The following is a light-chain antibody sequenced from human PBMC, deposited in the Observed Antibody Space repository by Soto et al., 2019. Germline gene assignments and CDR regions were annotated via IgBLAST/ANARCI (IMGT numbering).Light chain of an antibody. J-gene: IGLJ3*02. V-gene: IGLV3-21*02. Sequence: SYELTQPPSVSVAPGQTARIACGGNNIGTKSVHWYQQKPGQAPALVVYDDSDRPSGIPERFSGSNSGNTATLTISRVEAGDEAAYSCQVWDNGSDHWVFGGGTKLTVL. CDR3: QVWDNGSDHWV. CDR2: DDS. CDR1: NIGTKS.